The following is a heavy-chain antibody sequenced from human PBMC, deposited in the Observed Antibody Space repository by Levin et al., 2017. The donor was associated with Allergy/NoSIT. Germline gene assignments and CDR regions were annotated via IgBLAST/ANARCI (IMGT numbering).Heavy chain of an antibody. D-gene: IGHD1-26*01. J-gene: IGHJ3*02. CDR1: GYTFTYYN. Sequence: GASVKVSCKASGYTFTYYNMHWVRQAPGQGLDWMGVINPNAGSTTYAQKFQGRLTMTRDTSTTTVYMDLSSLTSEDTAVYYCARWDLSAFDIWGQGTMVTVSS. CDR3: ARWDLSAFDI. CDR2: INPNAGST. V-gene: IGHV1-46*01.